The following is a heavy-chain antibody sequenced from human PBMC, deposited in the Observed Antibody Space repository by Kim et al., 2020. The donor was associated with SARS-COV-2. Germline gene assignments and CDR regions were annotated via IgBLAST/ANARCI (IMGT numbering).Heavy chain of an antibody. Sequence: GESLKISCKGSGYSFTSYWIGWVRQMPGKGLEWMGIIYPGDSDTRYSPSFQGQVTISADKSISTAYLQWSSLKASDTAMYYCARDRIAARPGERWFDPWGQGTLVTVSS. CDR3: ARDRIAARPGERWFDP. CDR2: IYPGDSDT. J-gene: IGHJ5*02. V-gene: IGHV5-51*01. CDR1: GYSFTSYW. D-gene: IGHD6-6*01.